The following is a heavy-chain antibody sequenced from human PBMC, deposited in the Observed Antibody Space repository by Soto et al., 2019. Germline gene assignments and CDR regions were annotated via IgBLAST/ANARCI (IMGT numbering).Heavy chain of an antibody. V-gene: IGHV3-33*01. J-gene: IGHJ5*02. D-gene: IGHD4-4*01. CDR3: ASWRLHGFDP. CDR1: GFTFSSYG. CDR2: IWYDGSNK. Sequence: QVQLVESGGGVVQPGRSLRLSCAASGFTFSSYGMHWVRQAPGKGLEWVAVIWYDGSNKYYADSVKGRFNISRDNSKNTLYLQMKSLRAEDTAGYYCASWRLHGFDPWGQGTLVTVSS.